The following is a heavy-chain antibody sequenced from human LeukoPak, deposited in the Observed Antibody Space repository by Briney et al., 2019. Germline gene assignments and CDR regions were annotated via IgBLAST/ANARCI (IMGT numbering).Heavy chain of an antibody. D-gene: IGHD6-13*01. V-gene: IGHV1-2*02. CDR1: GYTFTANY. J-gene: IGHJ4*02. Sequence: ASVKVSCKASGYTFTANYIHWVRQAPGQGLEWMGWINPNSGGTNYAQRFQGKVTLTRDTSISTVYMEVSRLRYDDTAVYYCGRAPGIATIEYWGQGTLVTVSS. CDR3: GRAPGIATIEY. CDR2: INPNSGGT.